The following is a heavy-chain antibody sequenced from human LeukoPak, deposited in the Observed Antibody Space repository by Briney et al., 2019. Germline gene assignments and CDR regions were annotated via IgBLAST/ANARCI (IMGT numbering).Heavy chain of an antibody. CDR3: ASGYDSYYFDY. CDR1: GFTFSNYS. V-gene: IGHV3-21*01. CDR2: ISSSSSYI. J-gene: IGHJ4*02. D-gene: IGHD5-12*01. Sequence: GGSLRLSCAASGFTFSNYSMNWVRQAPGKGLEWVSSISSSSSYIYYADSVKGRFTISRDNAKNSLYLQMNSLRAEDTAVYYCASGYDSYYFDYWGQGTLVTVSS.